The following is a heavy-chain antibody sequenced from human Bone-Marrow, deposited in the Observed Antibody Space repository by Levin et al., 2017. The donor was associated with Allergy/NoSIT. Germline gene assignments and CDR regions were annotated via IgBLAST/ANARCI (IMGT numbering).Heavy chain of an antibody. CDR2: VHFGGTT. CDR3: ARQKKLRYFDSFSNGLDV. CDR1: GDSISSNSHY. Sequence: SETLSLTCTVSGDSISSNSHYWGWIRQSPWKGLEWIGSVHFGGTTRYNPSLKSRVTLSIDTSSKQFFLHLSSVTAADTAVYYCARQKKLRYFDSFSNGLDVWGQGTAVTVSS. V-gene: IGHV4-39*01. D-gene: IGHD3-9*01. J-gene: IGHJ6*02.